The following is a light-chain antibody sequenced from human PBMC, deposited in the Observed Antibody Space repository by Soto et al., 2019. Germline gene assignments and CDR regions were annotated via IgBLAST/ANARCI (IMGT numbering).Light chain of an antibody. Sequence: QSALTQPPSASGSPGQSVTISWTGTSSDVGAYNYDSWYQQHAGKAPKLVIYEVTKRPSGVPDRFSGFKSANTASLTVSGLQAEDEADYCCSSFASSNTWVFGGGTKLTVL. J-gene: IGLJ3*02. CDR3: SSFASSNTWV. CDR1: SSDVGAYNY. CDR2: EVT. V-gene: IGLV2-8*01.